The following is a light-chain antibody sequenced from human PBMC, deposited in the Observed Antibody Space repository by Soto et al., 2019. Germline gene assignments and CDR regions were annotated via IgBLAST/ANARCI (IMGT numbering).Light chain of an antibody. Sequence: EIVLTQSPYTLSLSPGERATLSCRASQSVSSNYLAWYQKKPGEAPRLLIYGASNRATGIPDRFSGSGGGTEFILTISSLQYEDYSVYYCQQYNNRRPVTFGQGTKVDIK. J-gene: IGKJ1*01. V-gene: IGKV3D-15*01. CDR3: QQYNNRRPVT. CDR2: GAS. CDR1: QSVSSN.